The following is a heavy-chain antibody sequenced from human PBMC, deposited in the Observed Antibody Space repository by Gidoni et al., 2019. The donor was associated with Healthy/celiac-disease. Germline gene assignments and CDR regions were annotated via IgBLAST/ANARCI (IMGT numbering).Heavy chain of an antibody. Sequence: EVQLLESGGGLVQPGGSLRLSCAASGFTFRSYAMSWVRQAPGKGLGWVSAIRGSGGSTYYADSVKGRFTISRDNFKNTLYLQMNSLRAEDTAVYYCAKWYSSGWFSEHDAFDIWGQGTMVTVSS. D-gene: IGHD6-19*01. CDR3: AKWYSSGWFSEHDAFDI. CDR2: IRGSGGST. V-gene: IGHV3-23*01. CDR1: GFTFRSYA. J-gene: IGHJ3*02.